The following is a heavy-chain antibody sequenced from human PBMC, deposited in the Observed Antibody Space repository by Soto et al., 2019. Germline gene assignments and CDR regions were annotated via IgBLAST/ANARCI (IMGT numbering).Heavy chain of an antibody. D-gene: IGHD3-16*01. CDR2: ISGSGST. J-gene: IGHJ6*03. V-gene: IGHV3-23*01. CDR3: AKALRFTFTTGYYMDV. Sequence: EVQLLELGGGLLQPGGSLSLSGEAPGLTVGSYALIWVRQAPGKGREWVSVISGSGSTYSADSVKGRFTISRDSSKNTVYLQMNSLRAEDTAVYYCAKALRFTFTTGYYMDVWGRGTTVTVSS. CDR1: GLTVGSYA.